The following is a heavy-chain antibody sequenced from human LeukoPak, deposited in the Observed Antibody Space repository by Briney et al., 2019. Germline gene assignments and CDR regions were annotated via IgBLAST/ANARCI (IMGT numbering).Heavy chain of an antibody. Sequence: PGGSLRLSCAASGFTFSSYSMNWVRQTPGKGLEWVSGISWNSGSIGYADSVKGRFTISRDNAKNSVYLQMNSLRTEDTALYYCAKDRGRGWLFDAFDIWGQGTMVTVSS. CDR1: GFTFSSYS. V-gene: IGHV3-9*01. CDR2: ISWNSGSI. D-gene: IGHD6-19*01. CDR3: AKDRGRGWLFDAFDI. J-gene: IGHJ3*02.